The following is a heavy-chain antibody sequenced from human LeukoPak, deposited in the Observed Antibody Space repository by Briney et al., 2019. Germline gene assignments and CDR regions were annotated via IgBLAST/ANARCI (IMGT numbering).Heavy chain of an antibody. D-gene: IGHD5-12*01. CDR2: IDDDGAGT. Sequence: SGGSLRLSCAASGFPFSGYWMHWVRQAPGKGLGWVSRIDDDGAGTTYADSVKGRFTISRDNAKNTLYLQMNSLRVEDTAVYCCARSASGYDAWGQGTLVTVSS. CDR3: ARSASGYDA. V-gene: IGHV3-74*01. CDR1: GFPFSGYW. J-gene: IGHJ5*02.